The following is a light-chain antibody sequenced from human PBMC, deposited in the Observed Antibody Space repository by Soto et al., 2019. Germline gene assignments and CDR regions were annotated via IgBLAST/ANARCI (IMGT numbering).Light chain of an antibody. CDR3: QSWGV. CDR2: GNS. Sequence: QSVLTQPPSVSGAPGQRVTISCTGSSSNIGAGYDVHWYQQLPGTAPKLLIYGNSNRPSGVPDRFSGSKSGTSASLAITGLQAEDEADYYCQSWGVFGGGTQLNVL. V-gene: IGLV1-40*01. CDR1: SSNIGAGYD. J-gene: IGLJ2*01.